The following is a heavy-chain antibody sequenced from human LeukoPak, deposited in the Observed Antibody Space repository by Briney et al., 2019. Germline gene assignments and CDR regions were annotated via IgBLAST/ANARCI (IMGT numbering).Heavy chain of an antibody. CDR2: VYYTGSA. CDR1: GVSISSTSYH. D-gene: IGHD3-10*01. V-gene: IGHV4-39*01. CDR3: ARYASGSYYWFDP. Sequence: SETLSLTCTVSGVSISSTSYHWAWIRQPPGKGLEWIATVYYTGSAYYNPSLKSRVTISVDTSKSQFSLKLSSVTTADTALYYCARYASGSYYWFDPWGQGTLVTVSS. J-gene: IGHJ5*02.